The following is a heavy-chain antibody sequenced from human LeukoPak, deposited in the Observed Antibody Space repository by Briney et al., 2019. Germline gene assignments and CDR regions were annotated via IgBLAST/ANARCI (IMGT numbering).Heavy chain of an antibody. J-gene: IGHJ4*02. Sequence: GGSLRLSCAASGFTFSSYAMHWVRQAPGKGLEWVAVISYDGSNKYYADSVKGRSTISRDNSKNTLYLQMNSLRAEDTAVYYCAREKVDTAMVGYFDYWGQGTLVTVSS. CDR1: GFTFSSYA. CDR3: AREKVDTAMVGYFDY. D-gene: IGHD5-18*01. V-gene: IGHV3-30-3*01. CDR2: ISYDGSNK.